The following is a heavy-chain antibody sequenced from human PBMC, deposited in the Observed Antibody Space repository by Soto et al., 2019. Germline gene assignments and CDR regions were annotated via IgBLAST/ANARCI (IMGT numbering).Heavy chain of an antibody. CDR3: AKDRSSSTIDAFDI. V-gene: IGHV3-23*01. Sequence: EVQLLESGGGLVQPGGSLRLSCADSELTFSGYAMNWVRQAPGKGLECVSAISGSGGRTYYGDSVKGRFTISRDNSKNTLYLQMNSLRAEDTALYYCAKDRSSSTIDAFDIWGQGTMVTVSS. D-gene: IGHD2-2*01. CDR1: ELTFSGYA. CDR2: ISGSGGRT. J-gene: IGHJ3*02.